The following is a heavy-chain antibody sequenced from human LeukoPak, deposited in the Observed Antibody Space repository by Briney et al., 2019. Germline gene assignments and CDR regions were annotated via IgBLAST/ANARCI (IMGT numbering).Heavy chain of an antibody. CDR1: GGSISSYH. J-gene: IGHJ4*02. D-gene: IGHD4-11*01. CDR3: AREGVTKYYFDY. V-gene: IGHV4-59*01. Sequence: SETLSLTCTVSGGSISSYHWSWIRQPPGKGLEWIGYIYYSGSTDYNPSLKSRVTISVDTSKNQFSLKLSSVTAADTAVYYCAREGVTKYYFDYWGQGTLVTVSS. CDR2: IYYSGST.